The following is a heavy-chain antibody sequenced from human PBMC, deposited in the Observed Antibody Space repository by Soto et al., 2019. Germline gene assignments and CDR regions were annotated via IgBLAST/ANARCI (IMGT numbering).Heavy chain of an antibody. CDR3: ARDGATSDYYYYYYYVMDV. V-gene: IGHV3-21*01. CDR1: GFTFSSYS. J-gene: IGHJ6*02. Sequence: GGSLRLSCAASGFTFSSYSMNWVRQAPGKGLEWVSSISSSSSYIYYADSVKGRFTISRDNAKNSLYLQMNSLRAEDTAVYYCARDGATSDYYYYYYYVMDVWGQGTSVTVSS. D-gene: IGHD5-12*01. CDR2: ISSSSSYI.